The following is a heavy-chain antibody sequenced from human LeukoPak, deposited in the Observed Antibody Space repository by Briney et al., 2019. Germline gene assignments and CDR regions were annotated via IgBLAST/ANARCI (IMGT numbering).Heavy chain of an antibody. J-gene: IGHJ3*02. D-gene: IGHD2-21*02. Sequence: ASVKVSCKVSGYTLTELSMHWVRQAPGKGLEWMGGFDPEDGETIYAQKFQGRVTMTEDTSTDTVYMELSSLRSEDTAVYYCTMVVVTAIGAFDIWGQGTMVTVSS. CDR2: FDPEDGET. CDR1: GYTLTELS. CDR3: TMVVVTAIGAFDI. V-gene: IGHV1-24*01.